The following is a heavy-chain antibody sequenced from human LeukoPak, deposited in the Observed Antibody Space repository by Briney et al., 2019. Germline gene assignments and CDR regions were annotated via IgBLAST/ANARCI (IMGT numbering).Heavy chain of an antibody. J-gene: IGHJ3*02. CDR1: GGSISNTDH. Sequence: SWTLSLTCAVSGGSISNTDHWNWVRQPPGTGLEWIGEMYHDGYTNYNPSLKSRVTMSVDKSKNHFSLKLTSVTAADTAVYYCARSRGAVAGWSFDIWGQGTVVTVSS. V-gene: IGHV4-4*02. CDR3: ARSRGAVAGWSFDI. CDR2: MYHDGYT. D-gene: IGHD6-19*01.